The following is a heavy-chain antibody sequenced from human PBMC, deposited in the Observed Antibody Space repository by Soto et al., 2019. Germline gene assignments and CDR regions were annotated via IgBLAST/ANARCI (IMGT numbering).Heavy chain of an antibody. J-gene: IGHJ6*02. CDR1: GYTFTSYY. CDR2: INPSGGST. V-gene: IGHV1-46*01. CDR3: ARDRTPSPEHYYDSSGYLPLAYGVDV. Sequence: GASVKVSCKASGYTFTSYYMHWVRQAPGQGLEWMGIINPSGGSTSYAQKFQGRVTMTRDTSTSTVYMELSSLRSEDTAVYYCARDRTPSPEHYYDSSGYLPLAYGVDVWGQGTTVTVSS. D-gene: IGHD3-22*01.